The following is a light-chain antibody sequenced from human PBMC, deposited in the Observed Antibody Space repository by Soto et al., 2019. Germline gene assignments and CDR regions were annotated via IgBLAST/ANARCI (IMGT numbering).Light chain of an antibody. CDR3: QESYSAPQFT. Sequence: DIQMTQSPSSLSASVGDRVTITCRASQSIRRYLNWYQQKPGRAPILLIYGASTLQSGVPSRFSGSGSGTEFTITISSLQPEDFATYYCQESYSAPQFTFGGGTKVEIK. CDR2: GAS. V-gene: IGKV1-39*01. J-gene: IGKJ4*01. CDR1: QSIRRY.